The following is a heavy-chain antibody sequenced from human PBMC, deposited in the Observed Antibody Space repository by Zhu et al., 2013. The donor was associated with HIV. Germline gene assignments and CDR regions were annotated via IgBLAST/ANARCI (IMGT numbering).Heavy chain of an antibody. CDR1: GYTFTSYD. CDR2: MNPNSGNT. J-gene: IGHJ2*01. D-gene: IGHD2-21*02. Sequence: QVQLVQSGAEVKKPGASVKVSCKASGYTFTSYDINWVRQATGQGLEWMGWMNPNSGNTGYAQKFQGRVTMTRNTSISTAYMELSSLRSEDTAVYYCARGSGGPVVTFYWYFDLWGRGTLVTVSS. CDR3: ARGSGGPVVTFYWYFDL. V-gene: IGHV1-8*01.